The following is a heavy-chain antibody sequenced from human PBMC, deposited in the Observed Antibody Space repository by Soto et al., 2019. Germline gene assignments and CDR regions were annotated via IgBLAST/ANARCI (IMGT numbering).Heavy chain of an antibody. CDR3: ARGVVDTAMVYYYYGMDV. CDR2: IYYSGST. CDR1: GGSISSYY. V-gene: IGHV4-59*01. J-gene: IGHJ6*02. D-gene: IGHD5-18*01. Sequence: SETLSLTCTVSGGSISSYYWSWIRQPPGKGLEWIGYIYYSGSTNYNPSLKSRVTISVDTSKNQFSLKLSSVTAADTAVYYCARGVVDTAMVYYYYGMDVWGQGTTVTSP.